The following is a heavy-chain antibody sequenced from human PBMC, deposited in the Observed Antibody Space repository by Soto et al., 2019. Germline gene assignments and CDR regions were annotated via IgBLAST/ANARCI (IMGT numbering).Heavy chain of an antibody. CDR3: ARVMRVAGTIYFDY. D-gene: IGHD6-19*01. J-gene: IGHJ4*02. Sequence: SETLSLTCTVSGGSISSGGYYWSWIRQHPGKGLEWIGYIYYSGSTYYNPSLKSRVTISVDTSKNQFSLKLSSVTAADTAVYYCARVMRVAGTIYFDYWGQGTLVIVSS. V-gene: IGHV4-31*03. CDR2: IYYSGST. CDR1: GGSISSGGYY.